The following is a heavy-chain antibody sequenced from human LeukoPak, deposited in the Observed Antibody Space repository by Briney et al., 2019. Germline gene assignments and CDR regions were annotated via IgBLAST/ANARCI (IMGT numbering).Heavy chain of an antibody. CDR1: GFTFSSYG. Sequence: GGSLRLSCAASGFTFSSYGMHWVRQAPGKGLEWVAVISYDGSNKYYADSVKGRFTISRDNSKNTLYLQMNSLRAEDTAVYYCAKETSYDFWSDDLDYWGQGTLVTVSS. D-gene: IGHD3-3*01. J-gene: IGHJ4*02. CDR3: AKETSYDFWSDDLDY. CDR2: ISYDGSNK. V-gene: IGHV3-30*18.